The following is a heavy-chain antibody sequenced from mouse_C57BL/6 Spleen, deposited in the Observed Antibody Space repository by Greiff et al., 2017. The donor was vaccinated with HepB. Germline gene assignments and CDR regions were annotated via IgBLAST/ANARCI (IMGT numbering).Heavy chain of an antibody. CDR3: AGGIRLQGYAMDY. CDR1: GFTFSDYY. V-gene: IGHV5-12*01. Sequence: EVNVVESGGGLVQPGGSLKLSCAASGFTFSDYYMYWVRQTPEKRLEWVAYISNGGGSTYYPDTVKGRFTISRDNAKNTLYLQMSRLKSEDTAMYYCAGGIRLQGYAMDYWGKGTSVTVSS. D-gene: IGHD3-2*02. CDR2: ISNGGGST. J-gene: IGHJ4*01.